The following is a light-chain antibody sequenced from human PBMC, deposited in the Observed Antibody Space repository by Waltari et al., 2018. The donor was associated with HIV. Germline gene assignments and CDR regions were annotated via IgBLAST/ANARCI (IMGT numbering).Light chain of an antibody. CDR2: RND. J-gene: IGLJ3*02. CDR3: AAWDDSLSGWV. V-gene: IGLV1-47*01. Sequence: QSVLTQPPSESGTPGQRVTISCSASSSNIGSNYVYWFQQLPGTAPKLLIYRNDQRPSGVPGRFSGSKSGTSASLAISGLRSENEADYYCAAWDDSLSGWVFGGGTKLTVL. CDR1: SSNIGSNY.